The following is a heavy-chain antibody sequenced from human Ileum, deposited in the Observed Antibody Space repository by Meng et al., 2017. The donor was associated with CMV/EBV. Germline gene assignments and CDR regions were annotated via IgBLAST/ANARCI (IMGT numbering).Heavy chain of an antibody. V-gene: IGHV3-21*01. CDR1: GFTFSSSN. CDR3: ANQLPWNYFYGMAV. D-gene: IGHD2-2*01. Sequence: GESLKISCAASGFTFSSSNMNWVRQAPRKGLEWVSSISSTGTYIYYADSLKGRFTISRDNAKNSLYLQMNGLRAEDSAVYYCANQLPWNYFYGMAVWGQGTTVTVSS. J-gene: IGHJ6*02. CDR2: ISSTGTYI.